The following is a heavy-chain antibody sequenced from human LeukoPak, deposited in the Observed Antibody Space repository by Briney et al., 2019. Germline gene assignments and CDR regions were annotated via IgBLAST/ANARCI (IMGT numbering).Heavy chain of an antibody. D-gene: IGHD7-27*01. J-gene: IGHJ6*02. CDR1: GFVFSDHY. CDR3: ARGARPTGDTTNYFGMDV. Sequence: PGGSLRLSCAPSGFVFSDHYMDWVRQAPGKGLEWVCRSRNKGNSYTTEYAASVKGRFTISRDESKNSLYLQMNSLKTEDTAVYYCARGARPTGDTTNYFGMDVWGQGTTVTVSS. CDR2: SRNKGNSYTT. V-gene: IGHV3-72*01.